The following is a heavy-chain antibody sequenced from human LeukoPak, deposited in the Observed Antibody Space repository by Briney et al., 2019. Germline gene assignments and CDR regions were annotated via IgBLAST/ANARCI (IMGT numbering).Heavy chain of an antibody. CDR1: GFTFSSYS. V-gene: IGHV3-21*01. CDR3: ARAYAGYSSGCSLY. J-gene: IGHJ4*02. CDR2: ISSSSSYI. D-gene: IGHD6-19*01. Sequence: GGSLRLSCAASGFTFSSYSMNWVPQAPGKGLEWVSSISSSSSYIYYADSVKGRFTISRDNAKNSLYLQMNSLRAEGTAVYYCARAYAGYSSGCSLYWGQGTLVTVSS.